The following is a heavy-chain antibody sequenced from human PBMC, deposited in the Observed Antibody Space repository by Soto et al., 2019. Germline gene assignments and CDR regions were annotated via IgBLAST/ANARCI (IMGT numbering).Heavy chain of an antibody. J-gene: IGHJ3*02. Sequence: QVQLQESGPGLVKPSQTLSVTCTVSGGSLSSDNFFWSWVRQHPETGLEWVGYIYHTGAAYYNPHLKSRLTISLDTSKNRFSLSLISVTAADTAVYYCAREVISPGTSDAFDIWGQGTMVTVSS. V-gene: IGHV4-31*03. D-gene: IGHD1-1*01. CDR2: IYHTGAA. CDR3: AREVISPGTSDAFDI. CDR1: GGSLSSDNFF.